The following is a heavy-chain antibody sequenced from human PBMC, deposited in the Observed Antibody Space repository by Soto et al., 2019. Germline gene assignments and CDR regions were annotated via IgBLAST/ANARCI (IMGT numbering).Heavy chain of an antibody. J-gene: IGHJ5*02. CDR1: GGSVSSGSYY. D-gene: IGHD3-10*01. CDR3: ARDVRYYYGSGSHNWFDP. V-gene: IGHV4-61*01. Sequence: SETLSLTCTVSGGSVSSGSYYWSWIRQPPGKGLEWIGYIYYSGSTNYNPSLKSRVTISVDTSKNQFSLKLSSVTAAETAVYYCARDVRYYYGSGSHNWFDPWGQGTLVTVSS. CDR2: IYYSGST.